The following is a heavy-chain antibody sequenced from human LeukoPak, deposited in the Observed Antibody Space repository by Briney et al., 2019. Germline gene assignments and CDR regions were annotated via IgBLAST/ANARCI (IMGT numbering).Heavy chain of an antibody. CDR2: INHSGST. D-gene: IGHD2-15*01. CDR3: ARVGGYCSGGSCYYYGMDV. V-gene: IGHV4-34*01. CDR1: GGSFSGYY. J-gene: IGHJ6*02. Sequence: KASETLSLTCAVYGGSFSGYYWSWIRQPPGKGLEWIGEINHSGSTNYNPSLRSRVTISVDTSKNQFSLKLGSVTAADTAVYYCARVGGYCSGGSCYYYGMDVWGQGTTVTVSS.